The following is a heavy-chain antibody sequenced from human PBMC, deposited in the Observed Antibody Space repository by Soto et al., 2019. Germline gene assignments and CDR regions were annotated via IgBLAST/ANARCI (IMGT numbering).Heavy chain of an antibody. D-gene: IGHD5-12*01. CDR3: AREMLRPYNWFDP. Sequence: QVQLQESGPGLVKPSQTLSLTCTVSGGSISSGGYYWSWIRQHPGKGLEWIGYIYYTGSTYYNPSLKSRVTISVDTSKNQFSLKLSSVTAADTAVYYCAREMLRPYNWFDPWGQGTLVTVSS. CDR2: IYYTGST. CDR1: GGSISSGGYY. J-gene: IGHJ5*02. V-gene: IGHV4-31*03.